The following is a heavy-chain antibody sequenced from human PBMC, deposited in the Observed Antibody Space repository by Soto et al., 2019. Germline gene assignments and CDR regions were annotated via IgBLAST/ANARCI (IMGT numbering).Heavy chain of an antibody. J-gene: IGHJ4*02. CDR3: AHRGLGYSHFHY. CDR1: GFSVSTRGVG. Sequence: QITLKESGPTLVKPTQTLTLTCTFSGFSVSTRGVGVGWTRQPPGKALEWLALIYWDDDKRYSPSLKSRLTITKDTTKNPVAVTMTNLDPVDTATYYCAHRGLGYSHFHYWGQGTLVTVSS. CDR2: IYWDDDK. V-gene: IGHV2-5*02. D-gene: IGHD5-18*01.